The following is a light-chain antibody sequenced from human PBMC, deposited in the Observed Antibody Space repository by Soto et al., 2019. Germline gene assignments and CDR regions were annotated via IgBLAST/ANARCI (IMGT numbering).Light chain of an antibody. CDR1: HSVSRW. J-gene: IGKJ4*01. V-gene: IGKV3-11*01. CDR3: QQRSNWPPALT. CDR2: GSS. Sequence: EIVLTQSPDTLSLSPGQRATLSCRASHSVSRWLAWYQQKPGQSPRLLMYGSSTRATGIPDRFSGSGSGTDSTLTINRLEPEDFAVYYCQQRSNWPPALTFGGGTKVEIK.